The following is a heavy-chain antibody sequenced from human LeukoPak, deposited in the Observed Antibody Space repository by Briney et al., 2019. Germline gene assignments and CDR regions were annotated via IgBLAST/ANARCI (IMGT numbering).Heavy chain of an antibody. CDR1: GFTVSSNY. CDR3: AREVYSSTWFDL. D-gene: IGHD6-13*01. CDR2: IYAGGNT. J-gene: IGHJ4*02. V-gene: IGHV3-66*01. Sequence: AGGSLRLSCAASGFTVSSNYMSWVRQAPGKGLEWVSVIYAGGNTYYADSVKERFTISRDNSRNTLYLQMNSLRGDDTAVYYCAREVYSSTWFDLWGQGTLVTVSS.